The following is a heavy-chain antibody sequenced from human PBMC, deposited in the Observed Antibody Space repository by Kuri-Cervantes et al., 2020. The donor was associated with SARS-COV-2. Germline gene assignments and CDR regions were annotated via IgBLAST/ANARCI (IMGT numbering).Heavy chain of an antibody. J-gene: IGHJ6*02. Sequence: GESLKISCAASGFTFDDYGMSWVRQAPGKGLEWVSGINWNGGSTGYADSVKGRFTISRDNAKNSLYLQMNSLRAEDTALYHCARKRGVAARRVNYYYGMDVWGQGTTVTVSS. CDR3: ARKRGVAARRVNYYYGMDV. CDR1: GFTFDDYG. V-gene: IGHV3-20*01. CDR2: INWNGGST. D-gene: IGHD6-6*01.